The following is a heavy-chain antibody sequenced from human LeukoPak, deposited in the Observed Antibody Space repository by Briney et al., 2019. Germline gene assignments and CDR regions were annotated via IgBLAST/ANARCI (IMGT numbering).Heavy chain of an antibody. CDR3: ASLSVVVVAATDAFDI. Sequence: SETLSLTCTVSGGSISSSSYYWGWIRQPPGKGLEWIGSIYYSGSTYYNPSLKSRVTISVDTSKNQFSLKLSSVTAADTAVYYCASLSVVVVAATDAFDIWGQGTMVTVSS. CDR1: GGSISSSSYY. CDR2: IYYSGST. J-gene: IGHJ3*02. D-gene: IGHD2-15*01. V-gene: IGHV4-39*01.